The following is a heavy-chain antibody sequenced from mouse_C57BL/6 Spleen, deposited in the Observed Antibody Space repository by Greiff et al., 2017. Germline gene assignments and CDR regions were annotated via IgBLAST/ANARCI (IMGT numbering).Heavy chain of an antibody. CDR2: IYPGDGDT. Sequence: VKLQQSGPELVKPGASVKISCKASGYAFSSSWMNWVKQRPGKGLEWIGRIYPGDGDTNYNGKFKGKATLTADKSSSTAYMQLSSLTSEDSAVYLCARLGGYYAMDYWGQGTSVTVSS. CDR1: GYAFSSSW. J-gene: IGHJ4*01. D-gene: IGHD4-1*01. V-gene: IGHV1-82*01. CDR3: ARLGGYYAMDY.